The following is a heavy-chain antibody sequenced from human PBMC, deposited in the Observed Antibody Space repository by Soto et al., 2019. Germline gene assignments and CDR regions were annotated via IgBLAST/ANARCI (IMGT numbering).Heavy chain of an antibody. CDR2: IRSKANSYAT. D-gene: IGHD4-17*01. J-gene: IGHJ4*02. CDR1: GFTFSGSA. V-gene: IGHV3-73*01. Sequence: GGSLRLSCAASGFTFSGSAMHWVRQASGKGLEWVGRIRSKANSYATAYAASVKGRFTISRGDSKNTAYLQMNSLKTEDTAVYYCTSPDIYSTVYGDSDYWGQGTLVTVSS. CDR3: TSPDIYSTVYGDSDY.